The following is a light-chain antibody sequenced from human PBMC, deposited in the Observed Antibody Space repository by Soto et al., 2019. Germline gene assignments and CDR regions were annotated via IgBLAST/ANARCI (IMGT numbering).Light chain of an antibody. CDR3: AAWDDSLNGWV. J-gene: IGLJ3*02. CDR1: SSNIGSNT. Sequence: QLVLTQPPLASGTPGQRVTISCSGSSSNIGSNTVNWYQQLPGTAPKLLIYSNNQRPSGVPDRFSGSKSGTSASLAISGLQSEDEADYYCAAWDDSLNGWVFGGGTQLTVL. V-gene: IGLV1-44*01. CDR2: SNN.